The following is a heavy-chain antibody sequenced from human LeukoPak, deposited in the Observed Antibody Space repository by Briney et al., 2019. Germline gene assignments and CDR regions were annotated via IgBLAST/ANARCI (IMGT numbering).Heavy chain of an antibody. CDR1: GFTFSTYW. V-gene: IGHV3-7*01. Sequence: QPGGSLRLSWVAAGFTFSTYWMTWVRQAPGKGLEWVANIKEDGTEEYYVDSVKGRFTISRDNAKNSLSLQMKSLRPEDTAVYYCARGDRRFEYWGQGTLVTVSS. J-gene: IGHJ4*02. D-gene: IGHD2-21*01. CDR3: ARGDRRFEY. CDR2: IKEDGTEE.